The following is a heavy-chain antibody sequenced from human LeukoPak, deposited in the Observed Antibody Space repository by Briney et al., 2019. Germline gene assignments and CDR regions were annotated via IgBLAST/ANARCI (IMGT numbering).Heavy chain of an antibody. CDR3: ARDGAPNWNYYYDYYYMDV. Sequence: GSLRLSCAASGSTFSDYYMNWVRQAPGKGLEWVSSMSSSNSNIYYADSVKGRFTISRDNAKNFLFLQMNSLRAEDTAVYYCARDGAPNWNYYYDYYYMDVWAKGPRSPSP. D-gene: IGHD1-7*01. CDR2: MSSSNSNI. J-gene: IGHJ6*03. V-gene: IGHV3-21*01. CDR1: GSTFSDYY.